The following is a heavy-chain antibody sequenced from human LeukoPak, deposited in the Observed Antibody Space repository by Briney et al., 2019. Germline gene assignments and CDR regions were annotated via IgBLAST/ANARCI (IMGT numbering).Heavy chain of an antibody. D-gene: IGHD3-22*01. J-gene: IGHJ4*02. CDR3: ARGKNHPTYYYDSSGYYAY. V-gene: IGHV4-34*01. CDR2: INHSGST. CDR1: GGSFSGYY. Sequence: PSETLSLTCAVYGGSFSGYYWSWIRQPPGKGLEWIGEINHSGSTNYNPSLKSRVTISVDTSKNQFSLKLSSVTAADTAVYYCARGKNHPTYYYDSSGYYAYWGQGTLVTVSS.